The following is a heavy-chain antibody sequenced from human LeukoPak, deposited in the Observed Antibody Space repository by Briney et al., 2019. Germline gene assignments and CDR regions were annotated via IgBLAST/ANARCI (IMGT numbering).Heavy chain of an antibody. CDR1: GFTFDDYG. V-gene: IGHV3-66*02. CDR2: LYSGGGT. Sequence: PGGSLRLSCAASGFTFDDYGMSWVRQAPGKGLEWVSVLYSGGGTYYADSVKGRFTISRDNPKNTLYLQMNSLRAEDTAVYYCAKTRMTLAAQNRNWFDPWGQGTLVTVSS. CDR3: AKTRMTLAAQNRNWFDP. D-gene: IGHD6-25*01. J-gene: IGHJ5*02.